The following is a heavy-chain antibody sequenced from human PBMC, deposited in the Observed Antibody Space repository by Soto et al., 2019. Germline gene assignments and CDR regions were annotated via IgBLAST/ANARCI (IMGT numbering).Heavy chain of an antibody. J-gene: IGHJ4*02. V-gene: IGHV3-9*01. CDR2: ITWNGGSI. CDR1: GFTFGDYA. Sequence: EVLLVESGGGLVQPGRSLRLSCAASGFTFGDYAMHWVRQAPGKGLEWASGITWNGGSIGYADSVKARFTISRDNAKNSLYLQMDSLRPEDTALYYCAKDKYSDSSGYPDYWGQGTLVTVSS. CDR3: AKDKYSDSSGYPDY. D-gene: IGHD3-22*01.